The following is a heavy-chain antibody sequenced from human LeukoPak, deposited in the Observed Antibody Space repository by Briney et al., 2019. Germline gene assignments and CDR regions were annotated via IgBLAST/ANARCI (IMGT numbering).Heavy chain of an antibody. D-gene: IGHD3-10*01. CDR1: GFTFSSYS. Sequence: GGSLRLSCAASGFTFSSYSMNWVRQAPGKGLEWVSSISTTSGYIYYSDSVKGRFTISRDNAKNSLYLQMNSLRAEDTAVYYCARVYYGFDYWGQGTLVTVSS. CDR2: ISTTSGYI. J-gene: IGHJ4*02. V-gene: IGHV3-21*01. CDR3: ARVYYGFDY.